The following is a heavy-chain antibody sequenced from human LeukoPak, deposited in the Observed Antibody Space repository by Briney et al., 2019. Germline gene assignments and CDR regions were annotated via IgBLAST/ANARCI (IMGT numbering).Heavy chain of an antibody. V-gene: IGHV1-69*06. Sequence: ASVKVSCKASGGTFSSYAISWVRQAPRQGLEWMGGIIPIFGTANYAQKFQGRVTITADKSTSTAYMELSSLRSEDTAVYYCARPFSGYSYGYWGQGTLVTVSS. CDR3: ARPFSGYSYGY. CDR2: IIPIFGTA. D-gene: IGHD5-18*01. J-gene: IGHJ4*02. CDR1: GGTFSSYA.